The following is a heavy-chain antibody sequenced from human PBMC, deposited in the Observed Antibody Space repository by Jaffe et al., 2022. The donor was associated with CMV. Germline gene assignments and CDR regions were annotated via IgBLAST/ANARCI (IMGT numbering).Heavy chain of an antibody. J-gene: IGHJ4*02. D-gene: IGHD2-15*01. CDR3: ARLGCSGGSCFSY. Sequence: QVQLVQSGAEVKKPGSSVKVSCKASGGTFSSYAISWVRQAPGQGLEWMGRIIPILGIANYAQKFQGRVTITADKSTSTAYMELSSLRSEDTAVYYCARLGCSGGSCFSYWGQGTLVTVSS. CDR2: IIPILGIA. V-gene: IGHV1-69*09. CDR1: GGTFSSYA.